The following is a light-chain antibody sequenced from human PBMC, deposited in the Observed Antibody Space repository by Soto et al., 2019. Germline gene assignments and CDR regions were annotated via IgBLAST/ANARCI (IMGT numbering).Light chain of an antibody. CDR2: GAS. CDR3: QQYYNWPRT. CDR1: QSVSSN. Sequence: IVLTHSPATLSVSPGERATLSSRASQSVSSNLAWYQHKPGQAPRLLTYGASTRATGIPARFSGSGSGTEFTLTISSLQPEDFAVYYCQQYYNWPRTFGQGTKVDI. J-gene: IGKJ1*01. V-gene: IGKV3-15*01.